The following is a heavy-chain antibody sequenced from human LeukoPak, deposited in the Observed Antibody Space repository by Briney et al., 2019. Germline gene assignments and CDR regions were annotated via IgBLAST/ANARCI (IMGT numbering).Heavy chain of an antibody. V-gene: IGHV3-23*01. D-gene: IGHD2-2*01. Sequence: GGSLRLSCAASGFTFSSYSMNWVRQAPGKGLEWVSSIGQSGRSTYYADSVKGRLTISRDNSKNTLYLQMISLRAEDTAVYYCAKDRPRDQLPYDAFDIWGQGTMVTISS. CDR1: GFTFSSYS. CDR2: IGQSGRST. CDR3: AKDRPRDQLPYDAFDI. J-gene: IGHJ3*02.